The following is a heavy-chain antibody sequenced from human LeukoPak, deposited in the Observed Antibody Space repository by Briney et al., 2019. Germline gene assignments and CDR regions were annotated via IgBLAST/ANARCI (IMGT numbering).Heavy chain of an antibody. V-gene: IGHV3-23*01. Sequence: GGSLRLPCAASGFTFSSYAMSWVRQAPGKRLEWVSAISGSGGSTYYADSVKGRFTISRDNSKNTLYLQMNSLRAEDTAVYYCAVGGVAAGTNWFDPWGQGTLVTVSS. CDR2: ISGSGGST. CDR3: AVGGVAAGTNWFDP. CDR1: GFTFSSYA. J-gene: IGHJ5*02. D-gene: IGHD6-13*01.